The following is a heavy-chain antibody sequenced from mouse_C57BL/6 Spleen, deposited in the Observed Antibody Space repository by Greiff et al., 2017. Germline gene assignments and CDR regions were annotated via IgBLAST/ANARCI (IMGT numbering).Heavy chain of an antibody. V-gene: IGHV1-64*01. CDR1: GYTFTSYW. D-gene: IGHD2-4*01. CDR2: IHPNSGST. CDR3: ASYYDYDGRFAY. Sequence: QVQLQQSGAELVKPGASVKLSCKASGYTFTSYWMHWVKQRPGQGLEWIGMIHPNSGSTNYNEKFKSKATLTVDKSSSTAYMQLSSLTSEDSAVYYCASYYDYDGRFAYWGQGTLVTVSA. J-gene: IGHJ3*01.